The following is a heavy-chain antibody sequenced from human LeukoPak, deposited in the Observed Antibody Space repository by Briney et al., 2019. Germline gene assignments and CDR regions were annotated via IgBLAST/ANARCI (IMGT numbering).Heavy chain of an antibody. V-gene: IGHV4-38-2*02. CDR1: GYSISSGYY. CDR3: ARDRRVYFDY. Sequence: SETLSLTCTVSGYSISSGYYWGWIRQPPGKGLEWIGSIFHSGNTYYNPSLKSRVTISVDTSKNQFSLKLSSVTAADTAVYYCARDRRVYFDYWGQGILVTVSS. J-gene: IGHJ4*02. CDR2: IFHSGNT.